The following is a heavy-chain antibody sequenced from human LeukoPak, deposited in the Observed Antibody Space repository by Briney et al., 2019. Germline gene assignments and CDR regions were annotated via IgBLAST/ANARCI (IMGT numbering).Heavy chain of an antibody. CDR3: ARGGYYYDSSGYLLGY. D-gene: IGHD3-22*01. V-gene: IGHV3-7*01. CDR2: IKQDGSEK. J-gene: IGHJ4*02. CDR1: GFTFSSYW. Sequence: GGSLRLSCAASGFTFSSYWMSWVRQAPGKGLEWVANIKQDGSEKYYVDSVKGRFTISRDNAKNSLYLQMNSLRAEDTAVYYCARGGYYYDSSGYLLGYWGQGTLVTVSS.